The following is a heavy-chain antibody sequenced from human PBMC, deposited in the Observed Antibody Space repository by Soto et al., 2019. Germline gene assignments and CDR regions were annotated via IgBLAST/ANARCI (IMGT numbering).Heavy chain of an antibody. J-gene: IGHJ4*02. V-gene: IGHV3-13*04. D-gene: IGHD2-15*01. CDR3: ARGQEVGAHFFDS. CDR2: IGISGDT. Sequence: GGSLRLSXEASGFTFSKFDMHWVRQPTGKGLEWVSTIGISGDTYYAVSVKGRFTISRDNAKNSLSLQMNSLRAGDTALYFCARGQEVGAHFFDSWGQGTQVTVSS. CDR1: GFTFSKFD.